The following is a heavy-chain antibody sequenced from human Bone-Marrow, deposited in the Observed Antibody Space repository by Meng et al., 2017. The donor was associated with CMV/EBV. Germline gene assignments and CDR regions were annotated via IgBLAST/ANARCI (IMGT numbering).Heavy chain of an antibody. CDR3: ARGGLRFPFPYYYGMDV. J-gene: IGHJ6*02. CDR2: ISSSSSYI. V-gene: IGHV3-21*01. CDR1: GFTFSSYS. Sequence: ETLSLTCAASGFTFSSYSMNWVRQAPGKGLEWVSSISSSSSYIYYADSVKGRFTISRDNAKNSLYLQMNSLRAEDTAVYYCARGGLRFPFPYYYGMDVWGQGATVTVSS. D-gene: IGHD5-12*01.